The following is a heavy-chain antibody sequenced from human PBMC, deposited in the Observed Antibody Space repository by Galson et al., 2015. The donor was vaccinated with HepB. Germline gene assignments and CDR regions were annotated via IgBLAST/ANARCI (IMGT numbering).Heavy chain of an antibody. V-gene: IGHV3-74*01. D-gene: IGHD3-22*01. CDR1: GFTFSNYW. J-gene: IGHJ4*02. CDR2: INSDGSST. Sequence: SLRLSCAASGFTFSNYWMHWVRQAPGKGLVWVSRINSDGSSTSYADSVKGRFTISRDNAKNTLYLQMNSLRAEDTAVYYCARDFPRAYYDSSGYLGGWGQRTLVTVSS. CDR3: ARDFPRAYYDSSGYLGG.